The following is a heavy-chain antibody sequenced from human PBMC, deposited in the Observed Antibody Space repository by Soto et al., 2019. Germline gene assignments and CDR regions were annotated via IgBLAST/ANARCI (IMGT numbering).Heavy chain of an antibody. V-gene: IGHV3-21*01. Sequence: GGSLRLSCAASGFTFSSYSMNWVRQAPGKGLEWVSSISSRSSYIYYADSVKGRFTISRDNVKNSLYLQMNSLRADDTSVYYCARDHTMIYKDTPGGFDPWGQGTLVTVSS. CDR3: ARDHTMIYKDTPGGFDP. J-gene: IGHJ5*02. CDR2: ISSRSSYI. CDR1: GFTFSSYS. D-gene: IGHD3-22*01.